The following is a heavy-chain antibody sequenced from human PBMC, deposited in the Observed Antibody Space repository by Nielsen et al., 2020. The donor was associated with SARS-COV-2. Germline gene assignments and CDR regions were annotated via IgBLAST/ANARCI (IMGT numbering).Heavy chain of an antibody. CDR2: ISYDGTTE. D-gene: IGHD6-6*01. CDR1: GFTFNNYG. V-gene: IGHV3-30*03. CDR3: AREGPDFDSSYYDY. Sequence: GASLKISCAASGFTFNNYGFYWVRQAPGKGLEWVAIISYDGTTEYNADSVKGRFIISRHNSKNTLYLQMTSLRVEDTAVYYCAREGPDFDSSYYDYWGQGALVIVSS. J-gene: IGHJ4*02.